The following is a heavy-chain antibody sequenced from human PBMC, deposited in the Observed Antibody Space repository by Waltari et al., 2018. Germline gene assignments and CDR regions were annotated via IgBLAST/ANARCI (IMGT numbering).Heavy chain of an antibody. CDR2: IGPDGSDK. Sequence: EAQLVQSGGGLVQPGGSLTLSCAASGFTFCRFWMTWIRQAPGQGLQWVAHIGPDGSDKYYVDSVKGRFTISRDNAENSLLLQMSSLRVEDTALYYCVGWNDPINSWGQGTLVAVSS. CDR1: GFTFCRFW. D-gene: IGHD1-1*01. CDR3: VGWNDPINS. J-gene: IGHJ4*02. V-gene: IGHV3-7*01.